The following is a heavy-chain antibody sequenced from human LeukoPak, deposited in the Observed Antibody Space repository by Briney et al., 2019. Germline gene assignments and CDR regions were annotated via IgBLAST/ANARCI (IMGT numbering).Heavy chain of an antibody. CDR3: AKDRGRRIVVVPATKWGTFDY. CDR1: GFTFSSYA. V-gene: IGHV3-23*01. D-gene: IGHD2-2*01. Sequence: GGSLRLSCAASGFTFSSYAMGWVRQAPGKGLEWVSAISGSGGSTYYADSVKGRFTISRDNSKNTLSLQMNSLRAEDTAVYYCAKDRGRRIVVVPATKWGTFDYWGQGTLVTVSS. J-gene: IGHJ4*02. CDR2: ISGSGGST.